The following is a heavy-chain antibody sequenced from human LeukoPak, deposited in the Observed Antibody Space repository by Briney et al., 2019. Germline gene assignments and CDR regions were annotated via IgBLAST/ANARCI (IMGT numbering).Heavy chain of an antibody. CDR1: GGSFSGYY. CDR3: ARGRLNSGWYYFDY. J-gene: IGHJ4*02. D-gene: IGHD6-19*01. Sequence: SETLSLTCAVYGGSFSGYYWSWIRQPPGKGLEWIGEINHSGSTSYNPSLKSRVTISVDTSKNQFSLKLSSVTAADTAVYYCARGRLNSGWYYFDYWGQGTLVTVSS. V-gene: IGHV4-34*01. CDR2: INHSGST.